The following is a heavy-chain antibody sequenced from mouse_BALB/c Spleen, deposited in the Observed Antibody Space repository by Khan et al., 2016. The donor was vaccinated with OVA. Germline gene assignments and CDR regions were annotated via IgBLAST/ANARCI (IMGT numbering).Heavy chain of an antibody. V-gene: IGHV5-6-4*01. D-gene: IGHD2-1*01. CDR1: GFSFSSYT. CDR3: TRDGNYAHWYFDC. Sequence: EVELVESGGGLVNPGGSLKLSCEASGFSFSSYTMSWVRQTPEKRLEWVATISSGSTYTYYPDSVKGRFTISRDSAKNTLYLQMSSLKSEDTAMYYCTRDGNYAHWYFDCWGAGTTVTVSS. J-gene: IGHJ1*01. CDR2: ISSGSTYT.